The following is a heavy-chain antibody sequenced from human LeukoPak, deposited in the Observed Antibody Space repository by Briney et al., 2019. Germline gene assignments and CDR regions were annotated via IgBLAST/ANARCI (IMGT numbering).Heavy chain of an antibody. V-gene: IGHV4-59*01. D-gene: IGHD1-26*01. CDR2: IYYSGST. CDR3: AREIVGAINWFDP. Sequence: SETLSLTCTVSGGSISSYYWSWIQQPPGKGLEWIGYIYYSGSTNYNPSLKSRVTISVDTSKNQFSLKLSSVTAADTAVYYCAREIVGAINWFDPWGQGTLVTVSS. J-gene: IGHJ5*02. CDR1: GGSISSYY.